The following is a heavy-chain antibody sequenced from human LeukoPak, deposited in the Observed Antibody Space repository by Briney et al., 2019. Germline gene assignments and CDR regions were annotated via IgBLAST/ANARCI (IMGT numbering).Heavy chain of an antibody. J-gene: IGHJ4*02. V-gene: IGHV3-21*03. CDR3: ARAGGSTVSHSHY. D-gene: IGHD4-17*01. Sequence: GSLRLSCAASGFTFSSYSMNWIRQAPGQGLEWDSSISSSTSYIYYADSVKGRFTISKDKVKNSLYLQINSLRAEDTAVYYCARAGGSTVSHSHYWAQEPLVTVP. CDR1: GFTFSSYS. CDR2: ISSSTSYI.